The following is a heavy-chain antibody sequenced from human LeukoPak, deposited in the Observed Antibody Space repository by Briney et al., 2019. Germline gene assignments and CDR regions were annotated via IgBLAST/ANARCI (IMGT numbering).Heavy chain of an antibody. CDR2: IYYSGST. J-gene: IGHJ6*02. CDR1: GGSISSNRYY. V-gene: IGHV4-39*07. D-gene: IGHD1-26*01. Sequence: SETLSLTFTVSGGSISSNRYYWGWIRQPPGKGLEWIGSIYYSGSTYYNPSLKSRVTISVDTSKNQFSLKLSSVTAADTAVYYCARPRTLGGMDVWRQGTTVTVSS. CDR3: ARPRTLGGMDV.